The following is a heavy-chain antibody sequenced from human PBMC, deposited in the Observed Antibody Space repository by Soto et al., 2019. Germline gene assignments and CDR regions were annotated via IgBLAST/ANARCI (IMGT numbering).Heavy chain of an antibody. CDR1: GGTFSSYA. CDR3: ARVHGDRGNYYYGMDV. V-gene: IGHV1-69*06. CDR2: IIPIFGTA. D-gene: IGHD4-17*01. Sequence: QVQLVHSGAEVKKPGSSVKVSCKASGGTFSSYAISWVRQAPGQGLEWMGGIIPIFGTANYAQKFQGRVTITADKSTSTAYMELSSLRSEDTAVYYCARVHGDRGNYYYGMDVWGQGTTVTVSS. J-gene: IGHJ6*02.